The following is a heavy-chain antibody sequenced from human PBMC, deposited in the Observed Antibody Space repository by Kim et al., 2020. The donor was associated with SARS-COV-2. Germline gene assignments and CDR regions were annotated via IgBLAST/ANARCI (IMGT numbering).Heavy chain of an antibody. V-gene: IGHV4-39*01. D-gene: IGHD2-15*01. J-gene: IGHJ4*02. CDR1: GGSISSSSYY. Sequence: SETLSLTCTVSGGSISSSSYYWGWIRQPPGKGLEWIGSIYYSGSTYYNPSLKSRVTISVDTSKNQFSLKLSSVTAADTAVYYCARRRGYCSGGSCYSPLPHIDYWGQGTLVTVSS. CDR2: IYYSGST. CDR3: ARRRGYCSGGSCYSPLPHIDY.